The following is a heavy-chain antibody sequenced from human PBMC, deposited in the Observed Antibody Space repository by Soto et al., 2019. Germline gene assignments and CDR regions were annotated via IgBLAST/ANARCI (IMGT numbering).Heavy chain of an antibody. J-gene: IGHJ4*02. V-gene: IGHV1-69*13. D-gene: IGHD3-3*01. Sequence: SVKVSCKASGGTFSSYAISWVRQAPGQGLEWMGGIIPIFGTANYAQKFQGRVTITADESTSTAYMELSSLRSEDTAVYYCARGYDFWSGYFDYWGQGTLVTVSS. CDR2: IIPIFGTA. CDR3: ARGYDFWSGYFDY. CDR1: GGTFSSYA.